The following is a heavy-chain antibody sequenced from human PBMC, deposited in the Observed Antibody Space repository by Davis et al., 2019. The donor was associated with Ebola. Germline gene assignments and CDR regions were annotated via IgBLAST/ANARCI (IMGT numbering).Heavy chain of an antibody. D-gene: IGHD6-6*01. V-gene: IGHV1-46*01. CDR1: GYTFTSYY. CDR3: AREGLVRIAARPRNWFDP. CDR2: INPSGGST. Sequence: ASVKVSCKASGYTFTSYYMHWVRQAPGQGLEWMGIINPSGGSTSYAQKFQGRVTMTRDTSISTAYMELSRLRSDDTAVYYCAREGLVRIAARPRNWFDPWGQGTLVTVSS. J-gene: IGHJ5*02.